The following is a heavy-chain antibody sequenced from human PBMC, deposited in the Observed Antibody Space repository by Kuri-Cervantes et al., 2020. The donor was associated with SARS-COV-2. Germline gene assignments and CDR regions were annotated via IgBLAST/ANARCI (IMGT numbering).Heavy chain of an antibody. Sequence: LSLTCAASGFTFSGYSMNWIRQAPGKGLEWVSGISGNGGATHYADSVKGRFTLSRDNSKNTLYLQMNSLGAEDTAVYFCAKDGWLLAPYYYYYMDVWGKGTTVTVSS. J-gene: IGHJ6*03. V-gene: IGHV3-23*01. CDR1: GFTFSGYS. CDR3: AKDGWLLAPYYYYYMDV. D-gene: IGHD3-22*01. CDR2: ISGNGGAT.